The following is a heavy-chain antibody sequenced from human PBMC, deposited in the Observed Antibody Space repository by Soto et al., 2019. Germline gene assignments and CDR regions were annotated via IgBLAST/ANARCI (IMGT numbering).Heavy chain of an antibody. D-gene: IGHD1-1*01. Sequence: QLQLQESGPGLVKPSETLSLTCTVSGGSISSSSYYWGWIRQPPGKRLEWIGSIYYSGSTYYNPSLRSRVTISVDTSKNQFSLKPSTVTAADTAVYYCARRANGNLDYWGQGTLVTVSS. CDR2: IYYSGST. CDR3: ARRANGNLDY. V-gene: IGHV4-39*01. CDR1: GGSISSSSYY. J-gene: IGHJ4*02.